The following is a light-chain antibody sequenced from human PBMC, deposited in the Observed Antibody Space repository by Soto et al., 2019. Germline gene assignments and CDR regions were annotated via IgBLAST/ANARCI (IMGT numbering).Light chain of an antibody. J-gene: IGLJ2*01. V-gene: IGLV2-8*01. CDR1: SSDVGGYNY. Sequence: QSAPTQPPSASGSPGQSATISCTGTSSDVGGYNYVSWYQQYPGKAPKLMIYEVSKRPSGVPGRFSGSKSGNTASLTVSGLQAEDEADYYCSSYAGSSTWVFGGGIKLTVL. CDR2: EVS. CDR3: SSYAGSSTWV.